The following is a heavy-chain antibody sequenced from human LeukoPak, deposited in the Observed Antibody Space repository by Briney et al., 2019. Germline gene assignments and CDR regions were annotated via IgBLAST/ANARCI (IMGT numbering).Heavy chain of an antibody. CDR1: GGTFSGYY. V-gene: IGHV4-34*01. J-gene: IGHJ6*03. CDR3: ARLPVIVGAALEYYYYYMDV. D-gene: IGHD1-26*01. CDR2: SNDSGGT. Sequence: SETLSLTCAVYGGTFSGYYWSWIRQPPGKRQEWVGESNDSGGTNYNPSLKSRVTISADKSKNQVSLKLTSVTAADTAVYYCARLPVIVGAALEYYYYYMDVWGQGTTVTVSS.